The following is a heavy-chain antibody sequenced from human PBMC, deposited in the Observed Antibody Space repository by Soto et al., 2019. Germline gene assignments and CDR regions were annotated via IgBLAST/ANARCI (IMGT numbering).Heavy chain of an antibody. J-gene: IGHJ3*02. CDR3: AIRLRYSCGSVKTDGFEI. V-gene: IGHV1-69*06. CDR1: GGTFSSYA. CDR2: IIPIFGTA. D-gene: IGHD5-18*01. Sequence: ASVKVSCKASGGTFSSYAISWVRQAPGQGLEWMGGIIPIFGTANYAQKFQGRVTITADKSTSTAYLELSSMRSEDTAVYYCAIRLRYSCGSVKTDGFEIWGQGTMVTVSS.